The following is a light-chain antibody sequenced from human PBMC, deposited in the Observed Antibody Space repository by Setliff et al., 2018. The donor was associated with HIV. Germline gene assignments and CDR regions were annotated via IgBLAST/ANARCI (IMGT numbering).Light chain of an antibody. CDR1: SSNIGSNT. CDR3: AAWDDSLSVFV. CDR2: KNN. J-gene: IGLJ1*01. V-gene: IGLV1-44*01. Sequence: QSVLTQPPPASGTPGQRVTISCSGSSSNIGSNTVNWYQQVPGTAPKLLIYKNNQRPSGVPDRFSSSKSGTSASLAISGLQSEDEADYYCAAWDDSLSVFVFGTGTKVTVL.